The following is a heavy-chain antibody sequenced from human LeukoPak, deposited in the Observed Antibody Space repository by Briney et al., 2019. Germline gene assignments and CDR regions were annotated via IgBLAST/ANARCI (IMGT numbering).Heavy chain of an antibody. D-gene: IGHD1-26*01. CDR2: ISVYNGHT. CDR3: ARAGWWELPRSAFDL. V-gene: IGHV1-18*01. Sequence: ASVKVSCKASGYTFTSYGISWVRQAPGQGLEWMGWISVYNGHTNYAQKLQDRVTMTTETSTSTAYMELRSLRSDDTAVYYCARAGWWELPRSAFDLWGQGTMVIVSS. J-gene: IGHJ3*01. CDR1: GYTFTSYG.